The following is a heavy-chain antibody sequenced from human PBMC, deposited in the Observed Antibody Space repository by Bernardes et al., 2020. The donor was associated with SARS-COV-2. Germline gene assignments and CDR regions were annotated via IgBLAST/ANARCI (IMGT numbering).Heavy chain of an antibody. J-gene: IGHJ2*01. CDR1: GYNLKQYW. Sequence: GASLNTSSKTAGYNLKQYWVAWLRQIPGKGLEWLGIMYPDDSDIRYSPSFQGQVTISVDKSITTAYLQWSSLKSSDTATYFCARHWGYGGMLYFDIWGRGT. CDR2: MYPDDSDI. V-gene: IGHV5-51*01. CDR3: ARHWGYGGMLYFDI. D-gene: IGHD3-10*02.